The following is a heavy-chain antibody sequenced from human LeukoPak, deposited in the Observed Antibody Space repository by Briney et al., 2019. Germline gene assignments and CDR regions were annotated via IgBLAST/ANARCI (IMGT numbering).Heavy chain of an antibody. D-gene: IGHD3-10*01. CDR1: GFTFSSYG. Sequence: GGSLRLSCAASGFTFSSYGMSWVRQAPGKGLEWVSAISGSGGSTYYADSVKGRFTISRDNSKNTLYLQMNSLRAEDTAVYYCAKALPGWFGELYNFYYWGQGTLVTVSS. J-gene: IGHJ4*02. CDR3: AKALPGWFGELYNFYY. CDR2: ISGSGGST. V-gene: IGHV3-23*01.